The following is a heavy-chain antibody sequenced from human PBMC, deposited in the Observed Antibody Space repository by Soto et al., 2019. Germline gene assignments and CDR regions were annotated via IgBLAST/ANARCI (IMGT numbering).Heavy chain of an antibody. Sequence: SVKVSCKASGGTFSSYTISWVRQAPGQGLEWMGRIIPILGIANYAQKFQGRVTITADKSTSTAYMELSSLRSEDTAVYYCATCSGGSCSHDAFDIWGQGTMVTVSS. CDR2: IIPILGIA. CDR3: ATCSGGSCSHDAFDI. V-gene: IGHV1-69*02. J-gene: IGHJ3*02. D-gene: IGHD2-15*01. CDR1: GGTFSSYT.